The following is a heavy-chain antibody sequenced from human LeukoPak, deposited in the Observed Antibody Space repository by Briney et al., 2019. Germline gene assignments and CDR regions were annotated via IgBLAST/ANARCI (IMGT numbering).Heavy chain of an antibody. D-gene: IGHD6-6*01. CDR2: IYTSGST. Sequence: SETLSLTCTVSGGSISSYYWSWLRQPPGKGLEWIGYIYTSGSTNYNPSLKSRVTISVDTSKNQFSLKLSSVTAADTAVYYCARQEYSSSGVDYWGQGTLVTVSS. V-gene: IGHV4-4*09. CDR3: ARQEYSSSGVDY. CDR1: GGSISSYY. J-gene: IGHJ4*02.